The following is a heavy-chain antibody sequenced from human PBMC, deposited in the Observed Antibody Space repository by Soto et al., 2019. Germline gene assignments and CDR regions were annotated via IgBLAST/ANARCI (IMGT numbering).Heavy chain of an antibody. D-gene: IGHD2-15*01. CDR2: MNPDSGNT. V-gene: IGHV1-8*01. CDR3: AGGRRWYAGWHFAR. CDR1: GYTFTSYD. Sequence: QVQLVQSGAEVKKPGASVKVSCKASGYTFTSYDINWVRQATGQGLEWMGWMNPDSGNTGYAQKFAGRVTLTRSCTLSPAYVGLRSLSSEDTAVYYCAGGRRWYAGWHFARWGRGTLVTVSS. J-gene: IGHJ2*01.